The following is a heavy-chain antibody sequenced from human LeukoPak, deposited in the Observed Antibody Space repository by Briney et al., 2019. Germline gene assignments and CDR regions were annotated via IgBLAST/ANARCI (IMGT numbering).Heavy chain of an antibody. Sequence: SQTLSLTCTVSGGSISSGSYYWSWIRQPAGKGLEWIGRIYTSGSTNYNPSLKSRVTISVDTSKNQFSLKLSSVTAADTAAYYCARGEIGEYCSSTSCYTVWFDPWGQGTLVTVSS. CDR3: ARGEIGEYCSSTSCYTVWFDP. D-gene: IGHD2-2*02. CDR2: IYTSGST. CDR1: GGSISSGSYY. J-gene: IGHJ5*02. V-gene: IGHV4-61*02.